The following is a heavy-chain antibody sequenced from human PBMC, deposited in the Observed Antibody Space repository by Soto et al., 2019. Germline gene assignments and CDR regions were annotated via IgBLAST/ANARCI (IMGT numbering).Heavy chain of an antibody. J-gene: IGHJ3*02. V-gene: IGHV3-23*01. Sequence: EVQLLESGGGLVQPGGSLRLSCAASGFTFSSYAMSWVRQAPGKGLEWVSAISGSGGSTYYVDSVKGRFTISRDNAKNSLNLQMNSLRAEDTAVYYCARLRRNYMDGFDIWGQGTMVTVSS. CDR3: ARLRRNYMDGFDI. CDR2: ISGSGGST. CDR1: GFTFSSYA. D-gene: IGHD1-7*01.